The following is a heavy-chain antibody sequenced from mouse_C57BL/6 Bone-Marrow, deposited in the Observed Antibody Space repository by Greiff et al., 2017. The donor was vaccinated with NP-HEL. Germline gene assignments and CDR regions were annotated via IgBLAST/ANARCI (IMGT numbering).Heavy chain of an antibody. J-gene: IGHJ3*01. Sequence: EVMLVESGGGLVKPGGSLKLSCAASGFTFSDYGMHWVRQAPEKGLEWVAYISSGSSTIYYADTVKGRFTISRDNAKNTLFRQITSLRSEDTAMYYGARRYYYGSSYVGFACWGQGTLVTVTA. V-gene: IGHV5-17*01. CDR3: ARRYYYGSSYVGFAC. CDR2: ISSGSSTI. D-gene: IGHD1-1*01. CDR1: GFTFSDYG.